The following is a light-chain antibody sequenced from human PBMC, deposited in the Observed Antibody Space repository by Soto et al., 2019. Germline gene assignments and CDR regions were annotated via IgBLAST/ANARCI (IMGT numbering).Light chain of an antibody. CDR3: QQYNNWHFIT. Sequence: EILMTQYPGTLSVSPGERVTLSCGASQSVGNKLAWHQQKPGQAPRLLRYGASTRATGFPASFSGSGSGTEFTLTISSLKSEDFAVYYCQQYNNWHFITFGQGTRLEIK. CDR1: QSVGNK. J-gene: IGKJ5*01. CDR2: GAS. V-gene: IGKV3-15*01.